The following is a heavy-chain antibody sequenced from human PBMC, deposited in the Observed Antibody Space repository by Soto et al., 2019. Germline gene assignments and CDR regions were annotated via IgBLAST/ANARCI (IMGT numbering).Heavy chain of an antibody. CDR1: GFSFSTYW. D-gene: IGHD1-26*01. CDR3: ARSPGGYYID. J-gene: IGHJ3*01. V-gene: IGHV3-74*01. CDR2: ISPDGSST. Sequence: GGSLRLSCADSGFSFSTYWRRWVRQGPGKGLVWVSRISPDGSSTNYPDSVRGRFTISRDNAKSTLYLQMNSLRAEDTAVYYCARSPGGYYIDWGQGTMVTV.